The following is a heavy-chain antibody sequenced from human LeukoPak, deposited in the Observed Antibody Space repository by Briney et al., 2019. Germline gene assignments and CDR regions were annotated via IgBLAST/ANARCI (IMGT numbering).Heavy chain of an antibody. J-gene: IGHJ4*02. D-gene: IGHD2-15*01. V-gene: IGHV3-21*01. CDR1: GFTFSSYS. Sequence: GGSLRLSCAASGFTFSSYSMNWVRQAPGKGLEWVSSISSSSSYMYYADSVKGRFTISRDNAKNSLYLQMNSLRAEDTAVYYCARWWGGNDYWGQGTLVTVSS. CDR3: ARWWGGNDY. CDR2: ISSSSSYM.